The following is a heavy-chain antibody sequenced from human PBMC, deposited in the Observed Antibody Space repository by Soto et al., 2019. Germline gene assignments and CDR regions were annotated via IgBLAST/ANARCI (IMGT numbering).Heavy chain of an antibody. Sequence: SVKVSCKACGGTFSSYAISWVRQAPGQGLEWMGGIIPIFGTANYAQKFQGRDTITADESTSTAYMELSSLRSEDTAVYYCASALQTITMVPGDNYYYGMDVWGQGTTVTVSS. CDR3: ASALQTITMVPGDNYYYGMDV. V-gene: IGHV1-69*13. D-gene: IGHD3-10*01. J-gene: IGHJ6*02. CDR1: GGTFSSYA. CDR2: IIPIFGTA.